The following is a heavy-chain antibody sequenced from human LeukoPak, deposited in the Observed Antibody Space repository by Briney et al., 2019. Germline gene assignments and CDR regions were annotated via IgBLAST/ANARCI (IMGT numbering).Heavy chain of an antibody. D-gene: IGHD5-12*01. CDR2: IYYSGST. J-gene: IGHJ4*02. CDR1: GGSVSSGSYY. V-gene: IGHV4-61*01. CDR3: ARAPQRGGYDPYFDY. Sequence: PSETLSLTCTVSGGSVSSGSYYWSWIRQPPGKGLEWIGYIYYSGSTNYNPSLKSRVTISVDTSKNQFSLKLSSVTAADTAMYYCARAPQRGGYDPYFDYWGQGTLVTVSS.